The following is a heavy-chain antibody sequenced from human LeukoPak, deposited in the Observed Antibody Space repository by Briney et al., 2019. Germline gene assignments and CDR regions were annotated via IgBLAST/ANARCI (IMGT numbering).Heavy chain of an antibody. Sequence: PGGSLRLSCAASGFTFSSYAMSWVRQAAGKGLEWVSSISSSGGSTYYADSVKGRFTISRDYSKNTLYLQMNSLRAEDTAVCYCAKDLYTYGTTPLDYWGQGTLVTVSS. CDR3: AKDLYTYGTTPLDY. CDR1: GFTFSSYA. V-gene: IGHV3-23*01. J-gene: IGHJ4*02. D-gene: IGHD5-18*01. CDR2: ISSSGGST.